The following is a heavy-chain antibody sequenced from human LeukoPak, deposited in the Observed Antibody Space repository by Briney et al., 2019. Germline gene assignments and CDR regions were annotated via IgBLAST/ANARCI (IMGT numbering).Heavy chain of an antibody. J-gene: IGHJ4*02. CDR2: IYYSGST. CDR1: GGSISSGGYY. CDR3: ARRDSSSWYWDY. D-gene: IGHD6-13*01. V-gene: IGHV4-31*03. Sequence: NPSETLSLTCTVSGGSISSGGYYWSWIRQHPGKGLEWIGYIYYSGSTYYNPPLKSRVTISVDTSKNQFSLKLSSVTAVDTAVYYCARRDSSSWYWDYWGQGTLVTVSS.